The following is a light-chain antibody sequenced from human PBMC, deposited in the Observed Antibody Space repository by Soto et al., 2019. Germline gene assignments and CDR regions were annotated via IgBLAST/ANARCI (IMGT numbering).Light chain of an antibody. Sequence: EIVLTQSPGTLSLSPGERATLSCRASQSVDSINLAWYQQKPGQAPRLLIYGASSWATGVPYRFSGSGSGTDFTLTISRLEPEDFAVYYCQHYGTSPYTFGQATKLEIK. CDR3: QHYGTSPYT. V-gene: IGKV3-20*01. CDR1: QSVDSIN. J-gene: IGKJ2*01. CDR2: GAS.